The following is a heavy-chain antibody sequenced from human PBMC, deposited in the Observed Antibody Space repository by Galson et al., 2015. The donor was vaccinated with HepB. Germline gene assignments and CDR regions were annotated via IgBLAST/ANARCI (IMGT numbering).Heavy chain of an antibody. CDR2: ISSSSSHI. J-gene: IGHJ4*02. Sequence: SLRLSCAASGFTFSSYSMNWVRQAPGKGLEWVSSISSSSSHIYYADSVKGRFTISRDNAKNSLYLQMNSLRAEDTAVYYCARVGWGPFVAGTSADNNWGQGTLVTVSS. CDR1: GFTFSSYS. CDR3: ARVGWGPFVAGTSADNN. D-gene: IGHD6-19*01. V-gene: IGHV3-21*01.